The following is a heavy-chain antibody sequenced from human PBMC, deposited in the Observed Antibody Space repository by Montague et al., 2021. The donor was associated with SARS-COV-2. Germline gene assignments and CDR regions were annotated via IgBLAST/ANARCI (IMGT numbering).Heavy chain of an antibody. Sequence: SETLSLTCAVYGGSFSGYYWSWIRPPPGKGLEWIGDINHSGSTNYNPSLKSRVTISVDTSKNQFSLKLSSVTAADTAVYYCAREVGRGYSGYEGEYWGQGTLVTVSS. CDR2: INHSGST. CDR1: GGSFSGYY. V-gene: IGHV4-34*01. D-gene: IGHD5-12*01. J-gene: IGHJ4*02. CDR3: AREVGRGYSGYEGEY.